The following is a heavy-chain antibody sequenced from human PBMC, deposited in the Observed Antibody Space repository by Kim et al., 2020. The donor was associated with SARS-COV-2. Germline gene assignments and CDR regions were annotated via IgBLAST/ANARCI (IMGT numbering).Heavy chain of an antibody. Sequence: GESLKISCKGSGYSFTSYWIGWVRQMPGKGLEWMGIIYPGDSDTRYSPSFQGQVTISADKSISTAYLQWSSLKASDTAMYYCARLPSGPLIPAAIVWYNWNYGGFDYWGQGTLVTVSS. D-gene: IGHD1-7*01. CDR1: GYSFTSYW. CDR3: ARLPSGPLIPAAIVWYNWNYGGFDY. J-gene: IGHJ4*02. CDR2: IYPGDSDT. V-gene: IGHV5-51*01.